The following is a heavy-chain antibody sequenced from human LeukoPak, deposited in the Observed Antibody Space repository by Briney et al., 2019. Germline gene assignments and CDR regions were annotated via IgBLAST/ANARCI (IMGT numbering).Heavy chain of an antibody. CDR3: GRKEEDFWSGKSDY. CDR1: GGSISSSSYY. Sequence: PSETLSLTCTVSGGSISSSSYYWGWIRQPPGKGLEWIGSIYYSGSTYYNPSLKSRVTISVDTSKNQFSLKLSSVTAADTAVSYCGRKEEDFWSGKSDYWGQGTLVTVSS. V-gene: IGHV4-39*01. J-gene: IGHJ4*02. CDR2: IYYSGST. D-gene: IGHD3-3*01.